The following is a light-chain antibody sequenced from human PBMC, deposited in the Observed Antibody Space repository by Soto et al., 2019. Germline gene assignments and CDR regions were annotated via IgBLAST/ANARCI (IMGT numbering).Light chain of an antibody. V-gene: IGLV1-47*01. CDR2: RNN. J-gene: IGLJ3*02. Sequence: QSVLTQPPSASGTPGQRGTISCSGSSSNIGSNFVYWYQQFPGTAPKLLIYRNNQRPSGVPDRFSGSKSGTSASLAISGLPSEDEADYYCAAWDDSLSGWVFGGGTKLTV. CDR3: AAWDDSLSGWV. CDR1: SSNIGSNF.